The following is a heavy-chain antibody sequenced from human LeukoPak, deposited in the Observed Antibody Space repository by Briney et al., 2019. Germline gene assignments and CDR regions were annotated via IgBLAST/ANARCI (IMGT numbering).Heavy chain of an antibody. Sequence: SETLSLTCTVSGGSINSDYWSWIRQPPGKGLEWIGYMHYSGSTDYNPSLKSRVTISVHTSRIQFSLKLSSVTAADTAVYYCARGIRQWGMAPRFDPWGQGTLVTVSS. J-gene: IGHJ5*02. D-gene: IGHD3-16*01. CDR2: MHYSGST. CDR3: ARGIRQWGMAPRFDP. V-gene: IGHV4-59*01. CDR1: GGSINSDY.